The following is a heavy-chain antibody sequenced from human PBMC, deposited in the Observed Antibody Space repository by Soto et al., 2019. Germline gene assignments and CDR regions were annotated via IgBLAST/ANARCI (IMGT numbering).Heavy chain of an antibody. Sequence: GGSLRLSCAASGFTFSSYAVSWVRQAPGKGLEWVSIISGSGGSTYYADSVKGRFTVSRDNSENTLFLQMNSLRAEDTALYSCAKLNSILVLPLDYFQHWGQGTLVTVSS. CDR1: GFTFSSYA. CDR3: AKLNSILVLPLDYFQH. CDR2: ISGSGGST. J-gene: IGHJ1*01. V-gene: IGHV3-23*01. D-gene: IGHD2-21*01.